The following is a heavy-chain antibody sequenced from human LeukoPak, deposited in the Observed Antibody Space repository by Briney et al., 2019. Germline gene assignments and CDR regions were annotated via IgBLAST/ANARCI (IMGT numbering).Heavy chain of an antibody. J-gene: IGHJ4*02. D-gene: IGHD6-13*01. Sequence: SCKASGGTFSSYAMHWVRQAPGKGLEWVAVISYDGSNKYYADSVKGRFTISRDNSKNTLYLQMNSLRAEDTAVYYCAKEIAAALVDYWGQGTLVTVSS. CDR1: GGTFSSYA. CDR3: AKEIAAALVDY. V-gene: IGHV3-30-3*02. CDR2: ISYDGSNK.